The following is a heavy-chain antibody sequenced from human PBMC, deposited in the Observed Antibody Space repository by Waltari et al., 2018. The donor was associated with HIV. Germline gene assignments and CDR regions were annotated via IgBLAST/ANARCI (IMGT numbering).Heavy chain of an antibody. CDR3: AKYLDCSGTSCYTPYLDY. CDR2: ITGSGGGT. Sequence: EVQLLESGGGLVQPGGSLRLSCAASGFIFSSYAMSWVRQAPGKGLEWVSAITGSGGGTYYADSVKGRFTFSRDNSQNTLYLQMNSLRAEDTAVYYCAKYLDCSGTSCYTPYLDYWGQGTLVTVSP. V-gene: IGHV3-23*01. D-gene: IGHD2-2*02. J-gene: IGHJ4*02. CDR1: GFIFSSYA.